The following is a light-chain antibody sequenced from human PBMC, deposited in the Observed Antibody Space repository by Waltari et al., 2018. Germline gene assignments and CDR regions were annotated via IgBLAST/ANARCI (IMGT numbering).Light chain of an antibody. CDR3: QQYYSTPYT. Sequence: DIQMTQSPSSLSASVGDRVTITCRARQGLSGSLAWYQRKPGRAPKLLIYAASTLESGVPSRFSGSGSGTDYTLTINSLQPEDFATYYCQQYYSTPYTFGQGTKLEI. CDR1: QGLSGS. J-gene: IGKJ2*01. CDR2: AAS. V-gene: IGKV1-NL1*01.